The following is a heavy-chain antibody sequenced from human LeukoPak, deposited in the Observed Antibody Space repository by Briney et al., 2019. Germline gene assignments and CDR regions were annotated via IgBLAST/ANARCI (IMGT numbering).Heavy chain of an antibody. V-gene: IGHV1-24*01. CDR1: GYTLTELS. D-gene: IGHD3-10*01. CDR3: ARDPGGWFGESVDF. J-gene: IGHJ4*02. Sequence: ASVKVSCKVSGYTLTELSMHWVRQAPGKGLEWMGGFDPEDGETIYARKFQGRVTMTEDTSTSTAYMELRSLRSDDTAVYYCARDPGGWFGESVDFWGQGTLVTVSS. CDR2: FDPEDGET.